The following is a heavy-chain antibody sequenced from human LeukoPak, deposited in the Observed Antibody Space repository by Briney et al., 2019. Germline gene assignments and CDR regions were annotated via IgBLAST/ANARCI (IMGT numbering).Heavy chain of an antibody. Sequence: GGSLRLSCAASGFTFSSYAMHWVRQAPGKGVEWVAVISYDGSNKYYADSVKGRFTISRDNSKNTLYLQMNSLRAEDTAVYYCAKFPGGSPRSVDYWGQGTLVTVSS. V-gene: IGHV3-30*04. CDR1: GFTFSSYA. J-gene: IGHJ4*02. CDR2: ISYDGSNK. D-gene: IGHD3-3*01. CDR3: AKFPGGSPRSVDY.